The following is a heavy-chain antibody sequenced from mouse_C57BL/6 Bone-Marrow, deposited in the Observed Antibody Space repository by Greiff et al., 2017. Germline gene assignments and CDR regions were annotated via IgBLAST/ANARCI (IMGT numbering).Heavy chain of an antibody. CDR3: ASGSRWAY. Sequence: QVQLKPSGAELARPGASVKLSCKASGYTFTSYGISWVKQRTGQGLEWIGEIYPRSGNTYYNEKFKGKATLTADKSSSTAYMELRSLTSEDSAVYFCASGSRWAYWGQGTLVTVSA. CDR1: GYTFTSYG. D-gene: IGHD1-1*01. V-gene: IGHV1-81*01. J-gene: IGHJ3*01. CDR2: IYPRSGNT.